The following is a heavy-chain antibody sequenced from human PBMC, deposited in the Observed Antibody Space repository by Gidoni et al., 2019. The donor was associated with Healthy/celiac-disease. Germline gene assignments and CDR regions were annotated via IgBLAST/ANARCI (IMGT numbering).Heavy chain of an antibody. CDR2: INPNSGGT. V-gene: IGHV1-2*02. CDR1: GYTFTGYY. CDR3: ARIGSALAHDAFDI. Sequence: QVQLVQSGAEVKKPGASVKVSCQASGYTFTGYYMHWVRQAPGQGFEWMGWINPNSGGTTYAQKFQGRVTMTRDTSISTASMELSRLRSDDTAVYYCARIGSALAHDAFDIWGQGTMVTVSS. J-gene: IGHJ3*02. D-gene: IGHD3-10*01.